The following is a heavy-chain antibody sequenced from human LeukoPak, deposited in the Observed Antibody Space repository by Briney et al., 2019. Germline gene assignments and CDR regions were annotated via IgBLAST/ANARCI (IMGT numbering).Heavy chain of an antibody. CDR3: ARDWGGDWSPHYFDY. CDR2: INHSGST. CDR1: GFTFSDYY. D-gene: IGHD2-21*02. J-gene: IGHJ4*02. Sequence: GSLRLSCAASGFTFSDYYMSWIRQPPGKGLEWIGEINHSGSTNYNPSLKSRVTISVDTSKNQFSLKLSSVTAADTAVYYCARDWGGDWSPHYFDYWGQGTLVTVSS. V-gene: IGHV4-34*01.